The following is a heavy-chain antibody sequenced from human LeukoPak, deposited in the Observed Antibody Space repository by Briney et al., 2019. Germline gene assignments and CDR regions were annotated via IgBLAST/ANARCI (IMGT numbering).Heavy chain of an antibody. CDR1: GGTFSSYA. CDR3: ARGTYGDYVGHYYYYMDV. Sequence: GASVKVSCKASGGTFSSYAISWVRQAPGQGLEWMGRIIPIFGTANYAQKFHGRVTITTDESTSTAYMELSSLRSEDTAVYYCARGTYGDYVGHYYYYMDVWGKGTTVTVSS. V-gene: IGHV1-69*05. CDR2: IIPIFGTA. J-gene: IGHJ6*03. D-gene: IGHD4-17*01.